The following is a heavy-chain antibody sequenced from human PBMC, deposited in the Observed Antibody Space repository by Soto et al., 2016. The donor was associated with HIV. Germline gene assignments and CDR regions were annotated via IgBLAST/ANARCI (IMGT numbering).Heavy chain of an antibody. CDR2: IIPILGST. J-gene: IGHJ4*02. CDR1: GGTFASYG. CDR3: GHPAPDYSSSWSGGYFDY. Sequence: QVQLVQSGAEVKKPGSSVKVSCKASGGTFASYGISWVRQARGHGLEWMGGIIPILGSTNYAQKFQGRVTITADESTSTSYMDLSSLRSEDTAVYYCGHPAPDYSSSWSGGYFDYWGQGTLVTVSS. V-gene: IGHV1-69*01. D-gene: IGHD6-13*01.